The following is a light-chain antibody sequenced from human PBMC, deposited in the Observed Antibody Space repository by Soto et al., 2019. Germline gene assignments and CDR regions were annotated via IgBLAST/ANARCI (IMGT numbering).Light chain of an antibody. Sequence: IVLTQSPGTLCFSPGEIATLSCRASQSVDSSYLAWYHQRPGQAPRLLIYGASSRATGIPDRFSGSGSGTDFTLTISSLQSEDFAVYYCQQYGSSPRTFGQGTKVDIK. CDR3: QQYGSSPRT. CDR2: GAS. CDR1: QSVDSSY. J-gene: IGKJ2*01. V-gene: IGKV3-20*01.